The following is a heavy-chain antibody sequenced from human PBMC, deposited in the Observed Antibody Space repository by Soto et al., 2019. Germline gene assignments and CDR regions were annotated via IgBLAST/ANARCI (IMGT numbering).Heavy chain of an antibody. V-gene: IGHV3-23*01. CDR3: GKSPDFYYYTMEV. CDR2: ITGSGTST. Sequence: LRLSCAASGFTFSGYAMTWVRQAPGKGLEWVSSITGSGTSTYYADSVKGRFIISRDNSKNTVSLQMNSLRADDTAVYYCGKSPDFYYYTMEVWGQGTTVTV. CDR1: GFTFSGYA. J-gene: IGHJ6*02.